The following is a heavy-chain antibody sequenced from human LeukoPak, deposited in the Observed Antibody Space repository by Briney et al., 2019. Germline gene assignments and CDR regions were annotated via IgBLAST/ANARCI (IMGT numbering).Heavy chain of an antibody. Sequence: GGSLRLSCAASGFTFSNSWMSWVRQAPGKGLEWVANIKEDGSDKFYVESVKGRFSISRDNAKNSLFLQMRSLRVEDTAVYYCATGGEWRDYWSQGSLVTVSS. J-gene: IGHJ4*02. V-gene: IGHV3-7*01. CDR1: GFTFSNSW. D-gene: IGHD3-3*01. CDR2: IKEDGSDK. CDR3: ATGGEWRDY.